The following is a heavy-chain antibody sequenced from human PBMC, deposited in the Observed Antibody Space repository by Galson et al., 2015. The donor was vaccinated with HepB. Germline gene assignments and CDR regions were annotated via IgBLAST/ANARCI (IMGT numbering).Heavy chain of an antibody. Sequence: SLRLSCAASGFTVSSNYMSWVRQAPGEGLEWVSVIYSGGSTYYADSVKGRFTISRDNSKNTLYLQMNSLRAEDTAVYYCAREAPAGYFDYWGQGTLVTVSS. CDR2: IYSGGST. CDR3: AREAPAGYFDY. D-gene: IGHD6-6*01. V-gene: IGHV3-53*01. J-gene: IGHJ4*02. CDR1: GFTVSSNY.